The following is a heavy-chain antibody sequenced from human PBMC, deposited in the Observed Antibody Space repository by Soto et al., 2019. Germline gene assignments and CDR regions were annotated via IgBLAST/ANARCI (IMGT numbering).Heavy chain of an antibody. CDR3: AAAIVGAAASLDY. D-gene: IGHD1-26*01. CDR2: IVVGSGNT. Sequence: SVKVSCKASVVTFTSSAVQWVRQARGQRLEWIGWIVVGSGNTNYAQKFQERVTITRDMSTSTAYMELSSLRSEDTAVYYCAAAIVGAAASLDYWGQGTLVTVSS. J-gene: IGHJ4*02. CDR1: VVTFTSSA. V-gene: IGHV1-58*01.